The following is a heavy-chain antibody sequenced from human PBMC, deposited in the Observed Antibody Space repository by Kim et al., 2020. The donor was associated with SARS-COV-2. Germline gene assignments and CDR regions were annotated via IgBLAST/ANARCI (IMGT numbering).Heavy chain of an antibody. CDR3: AREGIAANWYYGMDV. CDR1: GYTFTSYG. V-gene: IGHV1-18*01. D-gene: IGHD6-25*01. J-gene: IGHJ6*02. CDR2: ISAYNGNT. Sequence: ASVKVSCKASGYTFTSYGISWVRQAPGQGLEWMGWISAYNGNTNYAQKLQGRVTMTTDTSTSTAYMELRSLRSDDTAVYYCAREGIAANWYYGMDVWGQGTTVTVSS.